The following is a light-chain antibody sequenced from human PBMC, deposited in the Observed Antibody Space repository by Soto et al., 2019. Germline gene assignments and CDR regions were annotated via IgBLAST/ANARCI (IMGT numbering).Light chain of an antibody. CDR2: AVS. J-gene: IGKJ4*01. V-gene: IGKV1-6*01. Sequence: AIEMTQSPSSLSASVGDRVTITCRASQGIGSGLAWYQQRPGKAPKLLIYAVSTLQSGVPSRFSGSVSGTDVTPTISSLQAEDSSTYYCHQDHMFLTFGGGNRGEIK. CDR3: HQDHMFLT. CDR1: QGIGSG.